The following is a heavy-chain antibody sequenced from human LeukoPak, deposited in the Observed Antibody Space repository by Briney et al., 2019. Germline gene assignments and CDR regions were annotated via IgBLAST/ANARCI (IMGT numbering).Heavy chain of an antibody. CDR2: ISWDSGSS. D-gene: IGHD1-1*01. J-gene: IGHJ3*02. CDR1: GFNLDDYA. Sequence: GGSLRLSCAASGFNLDDYAMQRVRHAPGKGLEWVSSISWDSGSSVYLDSVKGRFTISRDNATNSLYLQMNSLTPEDTALYYCVKDLRLDLHLDTFHIWGRGTRVTVSS. CDR3: VKDLRLDLHLDTFHI. V-gene: IGHV3-9*01.